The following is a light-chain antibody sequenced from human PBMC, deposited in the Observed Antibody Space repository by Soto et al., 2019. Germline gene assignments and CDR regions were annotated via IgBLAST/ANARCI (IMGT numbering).Light chain of an antibody. CDR2: EVS. CDR3: SSYAGSNIVV. CDR1: SSDVGGYNF. Sequence: QSALTQPPSASGSPGQSVTISCTGTSSDVGGYNFVSWYQQHPGKSPKLMIYEVSERPSGFPDRFSGSKSGNTASLTVSGLQAEDEDDYYCSSYAGSNIVVFGGGTKVTVL. J-gene: IGLJ2*01. V-gene: IGLV2-8*01.